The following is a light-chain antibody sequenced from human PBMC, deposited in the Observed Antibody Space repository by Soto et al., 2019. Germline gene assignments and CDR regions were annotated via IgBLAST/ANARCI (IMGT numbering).Light chain of an antibody. J-gene: IGLJ2*01. V-gene: IGLV2-8*02. CDR1: SSDVGGYNY. CDR2: EVS. Sequence: QSVLTQPPSASRSPGHSVSISCTGTSSDVGGYNYVSWYQQHPGKAPKLMIYEVSKRPSGVPDRFSGSKSGNTASLTVSGLQAEDEADYYCSSYAGSNNFVVFGGGTKVTVL. CDR3: SSYAGSNNFVV.